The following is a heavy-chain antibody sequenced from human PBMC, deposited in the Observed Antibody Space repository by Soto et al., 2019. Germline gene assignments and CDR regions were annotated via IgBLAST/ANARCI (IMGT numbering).Heavy chain of an antibody. CDR3: VRVTLRAGNWFDP. Sequence: VSVKVSCKASGYTFTDYFIHWVRQAPGQGFEWMGWINPKSRGTTYAQKFQGRVTMTRDTSNTTAYMELRGLRSDDTAIYYCVRVTLRAGNWFDPWGQGTLVTVSS. CDR2: INPKSRGT. V-gene: IGHV1-2*02. J-gene: IGHJ5*02. CDR1: GYTFTDYF.